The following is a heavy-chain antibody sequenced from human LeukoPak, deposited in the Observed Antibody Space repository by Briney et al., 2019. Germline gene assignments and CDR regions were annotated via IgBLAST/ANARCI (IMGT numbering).Heavy chain of an antibody. V-gene: IGHV4-34*01. D-gene: IGHD3-9*01. CDR3: LLNYDILTGYYTDY. CDR2: INHSGST. Sequence: SETLSLTCAVYGGSFSGYYWSWIRPPPGKGLGWIGEINHSGSTNYNPSLKRRVTISVDTSKNQFSLKLSSVTAADTAVYYCLLNYDILTGYYTDYWGQGTLVTVSS. CDR1: GGSFSGYY. J-gene: IGHJ4*02.